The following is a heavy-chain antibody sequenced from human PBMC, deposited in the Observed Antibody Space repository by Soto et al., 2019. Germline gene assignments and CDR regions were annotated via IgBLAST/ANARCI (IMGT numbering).Heavy chain of an antibody. J-gene: IGHJ6*03. CDR3: ARFSEGAYYMDV. CDR2: IYYSGST. CDR1: GGSISSSSYY. V-gene: IGHV4-39*01. Sequence: SETLSLTCTVSGGSISSSSYYWGWIRQPPGKGLEWIGSIYYSGSTYYNPSLKSRVTISVDTSKNQFSLKLSSVTAADTAVYYCARFSEGAYYMDVWGKGTTVTVSS.